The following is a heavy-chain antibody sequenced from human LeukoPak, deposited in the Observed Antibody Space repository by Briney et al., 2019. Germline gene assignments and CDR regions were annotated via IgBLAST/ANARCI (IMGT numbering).Heavy chain of an antibody. D-gene: IGHD1-26*01. Sequence: SETLSLTCTVSGGSISSYYWSWIRQPPGKGLEWIGYIYYSGSTNYNPSLKSRVTISVDTPKNQFSLKLSSVTAADTAVYYCARSASGSYLNYFDYWGQGTLVTVSS. CDR2: IYYSGST. V-gene: IGHV4-59*01. CDR3: ARSASGSYLNYFDY. J-gene: IGHJ4*02. CDR1: GGSISSYY.